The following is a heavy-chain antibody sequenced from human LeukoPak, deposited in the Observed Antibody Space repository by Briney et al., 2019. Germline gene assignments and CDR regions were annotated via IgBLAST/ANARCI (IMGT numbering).Heavy chain of an antibody. CDR2: INWNGGST. V-gene: IGHV3-20*04. CDR1: GFTFDDYG. Sequence: GGSLRLSCAASGFTFDDYGMSWVRQAPGKGLEWVSGINWNGGSTGYADSVKGRFTISRDNAKNSLYLQMNSLRTEDTALYYCAKDLSGDGYNWGIFDYWGQGTLVTVSS. J-gene: IGHJ4*02. CDR3: AKDLSGDGYNWGIFDY. D-gene: IGHD5-24*01.